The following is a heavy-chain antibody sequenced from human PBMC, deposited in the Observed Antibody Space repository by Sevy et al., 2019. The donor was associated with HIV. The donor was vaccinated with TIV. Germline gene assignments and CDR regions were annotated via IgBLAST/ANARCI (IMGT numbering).Heavy chain of an antibody. J-gene: IGHJ4*02. CDR2: ISAYNGNT. D-gene: IGHD3-10*01. CDR3: ARGTTVTYYYGSGKDYFDY. Sequence: ASVKVSCKASGYTFTSYGISWVRQAPGQGLEWMGWISAYNGNTNYAQKLQGRATMTTDTSTSTAYMELRSLRSDDTAVYYCARGTTVTYYYGSGKDYFDYWGQGTLVTVSS. CDR1: GYTFTSYG. V-gene: IGHV1-18*01.